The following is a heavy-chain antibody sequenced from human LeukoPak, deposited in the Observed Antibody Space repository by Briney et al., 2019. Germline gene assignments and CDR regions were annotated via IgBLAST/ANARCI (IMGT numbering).Heavy chain of an antibody. CDR2: ISGSGGST. CDR1: GFSFNTFA. D-gene: IGHD3-3*01. J-gene: IGHJ4*02. CDR3: AKQPVLRFLEWLLYFDY. Sequence: GGSLRLSCVASGFSFNTFALTWVRQAPGKGLEWVSAISGSGGSTYYADSVKGRFTISRDNSKNTLYLQMNSLRAEDTAVYYCAKQPVLRFLEWLLYFDYWGQGTLVTVSS. V-gene: IGHV3-23*01.